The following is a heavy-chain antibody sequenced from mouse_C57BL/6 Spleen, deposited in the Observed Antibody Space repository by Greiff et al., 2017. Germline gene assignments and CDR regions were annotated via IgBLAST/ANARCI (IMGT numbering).Heavy chain of an antibody. Sequence: QVQLQQPGAELVRPGTSVKLSCKASGYTFTSYWMHWVKQRPGQGLEWIGVIDPCDSYTNYNQKFKGKATLTVDTSSSTAYMQLSSLTSGDSAVYYCARGDYGNPLDYWGQGTTLTVSS. D-gene: IGHD2-1*01. CDR3: ARGDYGNPLDY. CDR2: IDPCDSYT. CDR1: GYTFTSYW. V-gene: IGHV1-59*01. J-gene: IGHJ2*01.